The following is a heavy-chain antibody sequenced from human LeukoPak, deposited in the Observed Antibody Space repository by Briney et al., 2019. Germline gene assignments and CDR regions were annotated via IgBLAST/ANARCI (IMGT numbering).Heavy chain of an antibody. CDR2: IRSKANSYAT. CDR3: SYARTDDYYFDY. J-gene: IGHJ4*02. D-gene: IGHD5-12*01. Sequence: GGSLRLSCAASGFTFSGSAMHWVRQASGKGLEWVGRIRSKANSYATAYAASVKGRFTISRDDSKNTAYLQMNSLKTEDTAVYYCSYARTDDYYFDYWGQGTLVTVSS. V-gene: IGHV3-73*01. CDR1: GFTFSGSA.